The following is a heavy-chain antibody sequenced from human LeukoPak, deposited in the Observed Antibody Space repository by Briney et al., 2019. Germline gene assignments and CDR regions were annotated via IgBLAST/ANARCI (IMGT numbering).Heavy chain of an antibody. J-gene: IGHJ4*02. V-gene: IGHV3-21*01. Sequence: PGGSLRLSCAASGFTFRSYSMDWVRQAPGKGQEWVSYISSGSSYIYYADSVKDRFTISRDNAKSSLYLQMNSLRAEDTAVYFCARSYDSSGRDYWGQGTLVTVSS. CDR3: ARSYDSSGRDY. CDR1: GFTFRSYS. D-gene: IGHD3-22*01. CDR2: ISSGSSYI.